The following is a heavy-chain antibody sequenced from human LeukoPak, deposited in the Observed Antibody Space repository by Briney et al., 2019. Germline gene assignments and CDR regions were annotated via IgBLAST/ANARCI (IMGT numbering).Heavy chain of an antibody. CDR2: ISGGGGST. J-gene: IGHJ5*02. Sequence: GGSLRLSCTASGFSFSTYAMNWVRQAPGKGLEWVSTISGGGGSTFYADSVKGRFTISRDNAKNSLYLQMNSLRAEDTAVYYCAREMYSSSPGGWFDPWGQGTLVTVSS. CDR3: AREMYSSSPGGWFDP. V-gene: IGHV3-23*01. CDR1: GFSFSTYA. D-gene: IGHD6-6*01.